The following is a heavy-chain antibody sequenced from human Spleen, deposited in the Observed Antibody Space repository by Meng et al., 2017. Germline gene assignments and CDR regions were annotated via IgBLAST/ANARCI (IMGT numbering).Heavy chain of an antibody. CDR3: TRVGCSSGGCPLPAH. CDR2: INIDVSTT. Sequence: GESPKISFAASGFTFSNYWVHWVRQAPGKGRLWVSLINIDVSTTNYADSVEGRFLISKDNAKNTLYVQMNSLRAEDTTVYYYTRVGCSSGGCPLPAHWGQGTLVTVSS. CDR1: GFTFSNYW. J-gene: IGHJ4*02. D-gene: IGHD2-15*01. V-gene: IGHV3-74*01.